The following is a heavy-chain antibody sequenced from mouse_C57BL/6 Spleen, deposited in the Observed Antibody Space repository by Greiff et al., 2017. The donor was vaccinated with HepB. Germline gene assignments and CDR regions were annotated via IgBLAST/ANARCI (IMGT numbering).Heavy chain of an antibody. CDR3: SILLRPDY. D-gene: IGHD1-1*01. CDR1: GYTFTSYW. Sequence: VRRRQPGTELVKAVWGVRVSCKASGYTFTSYWMHWVKQRPGQGLEWIGNINPSNGGTNYNEKIKSKATLTVDKSSSTAYMQLSSLTSEDSAVYYCSILLRPDYWGQGTTLTVSS. V-gene: IGHV1-53*01. CDR2: INPSNGGT. J-gene: IGHJ2*01.